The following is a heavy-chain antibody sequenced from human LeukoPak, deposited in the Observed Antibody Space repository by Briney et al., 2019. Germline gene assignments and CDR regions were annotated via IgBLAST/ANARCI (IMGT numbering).Heavy chain of an antibody. V-gene: IGHV3-30*04. CDR1: GFTFSSYA. CDR2: ISYDGSNK. CDR3: AKGGLRDGYSYAS. Sequence: GGSLRLSCAASGFTFSSYAMHWVRQAPGKGLEWVAVISYDGSNKYYADSVKGRFTISRDNSKNTLSLQMNSLRAADTAVYYCAKGGLRDGYSYASWGQGTLITVSS. D-gene: IGHD5-24*01. J-gene: IGHJ5*02.